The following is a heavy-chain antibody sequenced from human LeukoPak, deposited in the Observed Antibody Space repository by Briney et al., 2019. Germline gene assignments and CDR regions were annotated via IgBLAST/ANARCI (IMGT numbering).Heavy chain of an antibody. D-gene: IGHD6-19*01. Sequence: GGSLRLSCAASGFTFSSYAMSWVRQAPGKGLEWVSAISASGGSTYYADSVKGRFTISRDNSKNTLYLQMNSLRAEDTAVYYCAKDRPSPGYSSGWYDYFDYWGQGTPVTVSS. CDR1: GFTFSSYA. CDR2: ISASGGST. J-gene: IGHJ4*02. CDR3: AKDRPSPGYSSGWYDYFDY. V-gene: IGHV3-23*01.